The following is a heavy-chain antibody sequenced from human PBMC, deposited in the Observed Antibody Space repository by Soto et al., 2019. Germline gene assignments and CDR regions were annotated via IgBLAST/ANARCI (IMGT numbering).Heavy chain of an antibody. D-gene: IGHD6-13*01. CDR2: IYHSGST. CDR3: ARTLLSSWYYYYGMEV. J-gene: IGHJ6*01. Sequence: SETLSLTCAFSVGSISSGGYSCSWIRQPPWKGLEWIGYIYHSGSTYYNPSLKSRVTISVDRYKNQFSLKLSSVTAADTAVYYCARTLLSSWYYYYGMEVWGQGTTVIVSS. CDR1: VGSISSGGYS. V-gene: IGHV4-30-2*01.